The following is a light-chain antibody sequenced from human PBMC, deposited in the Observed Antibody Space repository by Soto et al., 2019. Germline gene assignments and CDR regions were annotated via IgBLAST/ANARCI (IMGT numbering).Light chain of an antibody. CDR1: SSDVGTYNL. CDR3: CSYAGSSTSV. V-gene: IGLV2-23*02. Sequence: SALTQPASVSGSPGQSITISCTGASSDVGTYNLVSWYQQHPGNAPKLIIYEVNKRPSGVSSRFSGSKSGNTASLTISGLQAEDEADYYCCSYAGSSTSVFGGGTKLTVL. CDR2: EVN. J-gene: IGLJ2*01.